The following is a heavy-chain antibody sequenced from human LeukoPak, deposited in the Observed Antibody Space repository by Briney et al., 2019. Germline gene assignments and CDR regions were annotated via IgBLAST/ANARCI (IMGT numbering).Heavy chain of an antibody. Sequence: RGSLRLSCAASGFTFSTYGTHWVRQAPGKGLEWVAVISYDGSNKYYADSVKGRFTISRDNSKNTLYLQMNSLRAEDTAVYYCAKGDIVVPAAIRHWGQGTLVTVPS. CDR3: AKGDIVVPAAIRH. CDR2: ISYDGSNK. CDR1: GFTFSTYG. J-gene: IGHJ4*02. D-gene: IGHD2-2*01. V-gene: IGHV3-30*18.